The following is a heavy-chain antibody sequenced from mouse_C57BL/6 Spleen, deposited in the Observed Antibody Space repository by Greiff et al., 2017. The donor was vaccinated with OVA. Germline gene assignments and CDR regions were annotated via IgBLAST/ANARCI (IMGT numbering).Heavy chain of an antibody. D-gene: IGHD6-1*01. Sequence: EVKLQQSGPELVKPGASVKISCKASGYTFTDYYMNWVKQSHGKSLEWIGDINPNNGGTSYNQKFKGKATLTVDKSSSTAYMELRRLTSEDAAVYYCARSLPYYAMDYWGQGTSVTVAS. V-gene: IGHV1-26*01. CDR2: INPNNGGT. J-gene: IGHJ4*01. CDR1: GYTFTDYY. CDR3: ARSLPYYAMDY.